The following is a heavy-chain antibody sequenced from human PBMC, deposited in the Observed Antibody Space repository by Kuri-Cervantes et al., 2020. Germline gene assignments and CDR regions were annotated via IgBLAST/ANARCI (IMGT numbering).Heavy chain of an antibody. V-gene: IGHV4-39*01. CDR3: ARSQYYYYSSGYYSLKPSWYFDY. D-gene: IGHD3-22*01. Sequence: SETLSLTCTVSGASISSSSYYWGWIRQPPGKGLGWIGSIDYSRSTYYNPSLKSPVTISVYTSKIQFSLKLSSVTAADTAVYYCARSQYYYYSSGYYSLKPSWYFDYWGQGTLVTVSS. J-gene: IGHJ4*02. CDR1: GASISSSSYY. CDR2: IDYSRST.